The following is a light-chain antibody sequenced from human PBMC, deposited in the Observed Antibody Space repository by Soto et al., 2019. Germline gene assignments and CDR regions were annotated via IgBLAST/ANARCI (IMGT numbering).Light chain of an antibody. J-gene: IGKJ4*01. CDR1: QSISSY. CDR2: AAS. V-gene: IGKV1-39*01. CDR3: QQSISAPLT. Sequence: DIQMTQSPSSLSASVGDRVTITCRASQSISSYLNWYQQKPGKAPKLLIYAASSLQSGVPSRFSGSGSGTEFTLTIAGLQPEDSASYFCQQSISAPLTFCGGTKVEIK.